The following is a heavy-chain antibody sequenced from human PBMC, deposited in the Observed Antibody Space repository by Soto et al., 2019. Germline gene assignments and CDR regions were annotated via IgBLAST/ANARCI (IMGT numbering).Heavy chain of an antibody. V-gene: IGHV7-4-1*01. J-gene: IGHJ6*02. Sequence: QVQLVQSGSELKKPGASVKVSCKASGYTFTSYAMNWVRQAPGQGLEWMGWINTNTGNPTYAQGCTGRFVFSLDTSVSTAYLQICSLKAEDTAVYYCARGGVPSLAVAGTYFGDLDYYYGMDVWGQGTTVTVSS. CDR3: ARGGVPSLAVAGTYFGDLDYYYGMDV. D-gene: IGHD6-19*01. CDR1: GYTFTSYA. CDR2: INTNTGNP.